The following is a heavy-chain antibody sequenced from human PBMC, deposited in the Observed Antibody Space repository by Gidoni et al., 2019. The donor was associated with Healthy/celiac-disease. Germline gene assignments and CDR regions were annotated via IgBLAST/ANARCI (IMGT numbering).Heavy chain of an antibody. D-gene: IGHD2-21*02. Sequence: QVQLVQSGAEVKKPGASVKVSCKASGYTFTSYYMHWVRQAPGQGLEWMGIITPSGGSTSYEQKFQGRVTMTRDTSTSTVYMELSSLRSEDTAVYYCARFGAYCGGDCYLGAFYFDYWGQGTLVTVSS. CDR2: ITPSGGST. CDR1: GYTFTSYY. V-gene: IGHV1-46*01. CDR3: ARFGAYCGGDCYLGAFYFDY. J-gene: IGHJ4*02.